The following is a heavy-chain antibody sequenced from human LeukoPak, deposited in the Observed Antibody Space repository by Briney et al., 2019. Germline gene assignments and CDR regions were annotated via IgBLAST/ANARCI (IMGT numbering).Heavy chain of an antibody. J-gene: IGHJ6*03. CDR2: MNPNSGNT. Sequence: ASVKVSCKASGYTFTSYDINWVRQATGQGLEWMGWMNPNSGNTGYAQKFQGRVTMTRNTSISTAYMELSSLRSEDTAVYYCARADPTPYYDFWSGYPYYYYYMDVWGKGTTVTVSS. V-gene: IGHV1-8*01. CDR1: GYTFTSYD. D-gene: IGHD3-3*01. CDR3: ARADPTPYYDFWSGYPYYYYYMDV.